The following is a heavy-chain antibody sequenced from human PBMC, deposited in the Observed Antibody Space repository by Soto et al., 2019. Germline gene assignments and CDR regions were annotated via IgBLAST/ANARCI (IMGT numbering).Heavy chain of an antibody. D-gene: IGHD5-12*01. J-gene: IGHJ5*01. Sequence: PGGSLRLSCAASGFTFSSYGMHWVRQAPGKGLEWVAVIWYDGSNKYYADSVKVRFTISRDNSKNTLYLQMNSLRVDDTAVYFCARDRGSEVFDSWGQGTLVTVYS. V-gene: IGHV3-33*01. CDR1: GFTFSSYG. CDR2: IWYDGSNK. CDR3: ARDRGSEVFDS.